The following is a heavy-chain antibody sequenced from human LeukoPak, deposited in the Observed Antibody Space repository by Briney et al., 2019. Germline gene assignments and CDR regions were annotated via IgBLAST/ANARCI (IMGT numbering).Heavy chain of an antibody. CDR2: IYYSGST. Sequence: SETLSLTCTVSGDSISSSSSYWGWIRQPPGAGLEWTVSIYYSGSTYYNPSLKSRVTISVDTSKNQFSLKLSSVAAADTAVYYCARHVSPYYGSGSYYNRNFDYWGQGTLVTVSS. CDR1: GDSISSSSSY. D-gene: IGHD3-10*01. CDR3: ARHVSPYYGSGSYYNRNFDY. V-gene: IGHV4-39*01. J-gene: IGHJ4*02.